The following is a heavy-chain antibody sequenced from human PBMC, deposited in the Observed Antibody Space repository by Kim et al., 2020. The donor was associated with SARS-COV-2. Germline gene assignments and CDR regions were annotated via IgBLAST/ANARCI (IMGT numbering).Heavy chain of an antibody. J-gene: IGHJ4*02. CDR1: GFTFSTYA. D-gene: IGHD2-15*01. CDR3: VKGLIVVVIAAPYYFDS. Sequence: AGSLRLSCSASGFTFSTYAMHWVRQAPGKGLEYVSAINNDGGTTYYADSVKGRFTISRDNSKNTLFLQMSSLRAEDTAVYYCVKGLIVVVIAAPYYFDSWGQGTLVTVSS. CDR2: INNDGGTT. V-gene: IGHV3-64D*06.